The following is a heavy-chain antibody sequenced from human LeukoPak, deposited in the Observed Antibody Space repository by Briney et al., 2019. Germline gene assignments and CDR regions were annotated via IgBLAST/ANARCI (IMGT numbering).Heavy chain of an antibody. CDR3: AKDWSVVAGYYFDY. J-gene: IGHJ4*02. CDR1: GVTFSSDG. D-gene: IGHD2-15*01. CDR2: IRYDGSNK. Sequence: GGSLRLSCAASGVTFSSDGMSWGRQAPGEGLGWVAFIRYDGSNKYYADSVKGRFTISRENCKNTLYLQLNSLRAEDKAVYYCAKDWSVVAGYYFDYWGQGTLVTVSS. V-gene: IGHV3-30*02.